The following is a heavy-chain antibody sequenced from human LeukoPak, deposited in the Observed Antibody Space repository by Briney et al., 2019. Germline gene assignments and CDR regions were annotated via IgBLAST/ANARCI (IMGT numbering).Heavy chain of an antibody. CDR1: GFSFRDYY. D-gene: IGHD3-22*01. J-gene: IGHJ4*02. V-gene: IGHV3-11*04. Sequence: GGSLRLSCAASGFSFRDYYMSWIRQAPGKGLEWGSYISSSGTTIYYADSVKDRFTISRDNAKNSLYLQMNSLRAEDTAVYYCARSTYYYDTSGPYYFDYWGQGTLVTVSS. CDR2: ISSSGTTI. CDR3: ARSTYYYDTSGPYYFDY.